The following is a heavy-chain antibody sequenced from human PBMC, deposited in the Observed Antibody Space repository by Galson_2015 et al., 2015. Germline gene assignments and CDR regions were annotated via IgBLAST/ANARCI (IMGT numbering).Heavy chain of an antibody. J-gene: IGHJ4*02. D-gene: IGHD1-26*01. CDR2: TSYDGSNK. CDR1: GFTFSSYA. V-gene: IGHV3-30-3*01. Sequence: SLRLSCAASGFTFSSYAMHWVRQAPGKGLEWVAVTSYDGSNKYYADPVKGRFTISRDNSKNTLYVQMNSLRAEDTAVYYCARGRGWETLRKSPFDYWGQGTLVTVSS. CDR3: ARGRGWETLRKSPFDY.